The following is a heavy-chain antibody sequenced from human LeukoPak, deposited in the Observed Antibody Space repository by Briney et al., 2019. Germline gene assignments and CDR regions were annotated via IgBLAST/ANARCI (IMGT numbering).Heavy chain of an antibody. CDR3: ARALLWGSTSWINWFDP. CDR2: INHSGST. J-gene: IGHJ5*02. CDR1: GGSLSGYY. V-gene: IGHV4-34*01. D-gene: IGHD2-2*01. Sequence: SETLSLTCAVYGGSLSGYYWSWIRQPPGKGLEWIGEINHSGSTNYNPSHKSRVTISVDTSKNQFSLKLSSVTAADTAVYYCARALLWGSTSWINWFDPWGQGTLVTVSS.